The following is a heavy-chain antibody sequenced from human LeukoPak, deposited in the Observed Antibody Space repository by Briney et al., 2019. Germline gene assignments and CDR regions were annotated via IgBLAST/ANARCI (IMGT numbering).Heavy chain of an antibody. CDR3: AKTSYDSSGYSHYFDH. J-gene: IGHJ4*02. V-gene: IGHV3-11*06. CDR2: IRSGGSYT. CDR1: GFTFSDYY. Sequence: PGGSLRLSCSASGFTFSDYYMSWIRQAPGKGLEWVSYIRSGGSYTNYADSVKGRFTISRDNAKNSLYLQMNSLRAEDTAVYYCAKTSYDSSGYSHYFDHWGQGTLVTVSS. D-gene: IGHD3-22*01.